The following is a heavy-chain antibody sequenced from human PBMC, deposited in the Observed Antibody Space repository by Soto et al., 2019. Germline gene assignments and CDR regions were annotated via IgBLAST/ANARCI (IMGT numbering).Heavy chain of an antibody. J-gene: IGHJ6*02. Sequence: QVQLVQSGAEVKKPGSSVKVSCKASGGTFSSYAISWVRQAPGQGLEWMGGIIPIFGTANYAQKFQGRVTIPADESTSTAYMELSSLRSEDTAVYYCARGPRGDYFRYYYYGMDVWGQGTTVTVSS. V-gene: IGHV1-69*12. CDR1: GGTFSSYA. CDR2: IIPIFGTA. D-gene: IGHD4-17*01. CDR3: ARGPRGDYFRYYYYGMDV.